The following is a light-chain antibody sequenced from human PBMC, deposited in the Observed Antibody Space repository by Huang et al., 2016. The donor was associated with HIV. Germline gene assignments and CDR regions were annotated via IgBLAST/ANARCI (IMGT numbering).Light chain of an antibody. CDR3: QQYNVWPYI. J-gene: IGKJ2*01. CDR2: GAS. Sequence: LLTQSPVTLSVSPGENVTLSCRASQSIANNLAWYQQRPGQAPSLLIYGASTRIIDIPGRFNGSASGTQFTLTITSLQPDDFTVYYCQQYNVWPYIVGQGTRLEIK. CDR1: QSIANN. V-gene: IGKV3-15*01.